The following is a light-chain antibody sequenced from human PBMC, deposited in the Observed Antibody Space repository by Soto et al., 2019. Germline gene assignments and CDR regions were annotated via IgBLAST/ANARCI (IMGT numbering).Light chain of an antibody. J-gene: IGKJ5*01. CDR1: QSLLHSNGYNY. CDR3: MQGTHWPPA. V-gene: IGKV2-28*01. Sequence: DIVMTQSPLFVNVTPGEPAVSSCRTSQSLLHSNGYNYLDWYLQKPGQSPQLLIYLGSNRSSGVPDRFSGSGSGTDFTLKISRVEAEDVGVYYCMQGTHWPPAFGQGTRLEIK. CDR2: LGS.